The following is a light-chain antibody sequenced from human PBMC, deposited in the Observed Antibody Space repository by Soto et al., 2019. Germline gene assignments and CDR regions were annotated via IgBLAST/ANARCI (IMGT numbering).Light chain of an antibody. CDR2: ASS. V-gene: IGKV1-39*01. CDR3: QQSYSTPTIT. Sequence: DIQMTQSPASLSASAVERVTISFRASQSINDYLNWYQQKPGKAPKFLIYASSNLQSGVPSRFSGSGSGTDFTLTISSLQPEDFATYFCQQSYSTPTITFGQGTRLEI. J-gene: IGKJ5*01. CDR1: QSINDY.